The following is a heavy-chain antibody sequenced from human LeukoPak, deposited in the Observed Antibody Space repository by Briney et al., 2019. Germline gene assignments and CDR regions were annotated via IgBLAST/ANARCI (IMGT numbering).Heavy chain of an antibody. CDR1: GGSISSSSYY. CDR2: IFYSGST. Sequence: PSETLSLTCTVSGGSISSSSYYWGWIRQPPGKGLEWIGSIFYSGSTYYNPSLKSRVTISVDTSKNQFSLKLSSVTAADTAVYYCASPTLDYGDYLIDYWGRGTLVTVSS. D-gene: IGHD4-17*01. V-gene: IGHV4-39*01. J-gene: IGHJ4*02. CDR3: ASPTLDYGDYLIDY.